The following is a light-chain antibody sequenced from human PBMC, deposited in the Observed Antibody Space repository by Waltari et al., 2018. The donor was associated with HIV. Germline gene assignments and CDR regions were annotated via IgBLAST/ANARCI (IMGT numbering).Light chain of an antibody. Sequence: EIVLTQSPATLSLSPGEIATLSCRASQSVSTYLAWYQQKPGQAPRLLIYDASNRATGIPARFSGSGSETDFTLLISSLEPEDFAVYYCQQGNSWPSITFGQGTRLDIK. V-gene: IGKV3-11*01. CDR2: DAS. CDR1: QSVSTY. CDR3: QQGNSWPSIT. J-gene: IGKJ5*01.